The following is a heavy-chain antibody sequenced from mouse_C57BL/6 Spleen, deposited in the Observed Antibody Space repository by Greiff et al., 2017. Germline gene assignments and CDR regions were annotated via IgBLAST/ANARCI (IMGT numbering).Heavy chain of an antibody. D-gene: IGHD1-1*01. CDR1: GFTFSSYT. Sequence: EVKLEESGGGLVKPGGSLKLSCAASGFTFSSYTMSWVRQTPEKRLEWVATISGGGGNTYYPDSVKGRFTISRDNAKNTLYLQMSSLRSEDTALYYCARQDGSSTYAMDYWGQGTSVTVSS. J-gene: IGHJ4*01. V-gene: IGHV5-9*01. CDR2: ISGGGGNT. CDR3: ARQDGSSTYAMDY.